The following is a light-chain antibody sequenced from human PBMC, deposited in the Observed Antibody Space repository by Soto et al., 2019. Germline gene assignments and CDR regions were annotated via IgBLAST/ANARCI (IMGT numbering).Light chain of an antibody. CDR1: SSNIGINY. J-gene: IGLJ2*01. CDR2: RNN. V-gene: IGLV1-47*01. CDR3: AAWDDSLSGHVV. Sequence: QSVLTQPPSASGTPGQRVTISCSGSSSNIGINYVYWYQQLPGTAPKLLIYRNNQRPSAVPDRLSGSKSGTSASLAISGLRSEDEADYYCAAWDDSLSGHVVFGGGTKLTVL.